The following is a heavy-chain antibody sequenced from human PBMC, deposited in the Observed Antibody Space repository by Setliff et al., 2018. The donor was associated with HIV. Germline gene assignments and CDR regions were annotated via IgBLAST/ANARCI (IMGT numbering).Heavy chain of an antibody. Sequence: PSETLSLTCTVSGASISSGGYYWSWIRQHPGKGLEWIANIYYTGRTYYNLSLKSRVTISVDTSKNQFSLKVTSLTAANTAVYYCARYRRGAEWFDPWGQGTLVTVSS. CDR2: IYYTGRT. D-gene: IGHD1-26*01. CDR1: GASISSGGYY. CDR3: ARYRRGAEWFDP. V-gene: IGHV4-39*01. J-gene: IGHJ5*02.